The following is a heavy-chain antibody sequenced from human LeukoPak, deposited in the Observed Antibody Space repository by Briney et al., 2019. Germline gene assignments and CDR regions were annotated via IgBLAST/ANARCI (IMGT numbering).Heavy chain of an antibody. CDR1: GYTFTSYY. V-gene: IGHV1-46*01. CDR2: INPSGGST. CDR3: ARETDDSSGYYYEALGY. D-gene: IGHD3-22*01. Sequence: ASVKVSCKASGYTFTSYYMHWVRQAPGQGLEWMGIINPSGGSTSYAQKFQGRVTMTRDMSTSTVYMELSSLRSEDTAVYYCARETDDSSGYYYEALGYWGQGALVTVSS. J-gene: IGHJ4*02.